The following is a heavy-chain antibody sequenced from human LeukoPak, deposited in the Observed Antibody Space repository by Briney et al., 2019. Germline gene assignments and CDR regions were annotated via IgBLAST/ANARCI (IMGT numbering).Heavy chain of an antibody. V-gene: IGHV3-48*04. J-gene: IGHJ6*02. D-gene: IGHD3-3*01. Sequence: PGGSLRLSCAASGFTFSSYSMNWVRQAPGKGLEWVSYISSSSSTIYYADSVKGRFTISRDNAKNSLYLQMNSLRAEDTAVYYCARDSVLRFLEWSSDYYYGMDVWGQGTTVTVSS. CDR3: ARDSVLRFLEWSSDYYYGMDV. CDR1: GFTFSSYS. CDR2: ISSSSSTI.